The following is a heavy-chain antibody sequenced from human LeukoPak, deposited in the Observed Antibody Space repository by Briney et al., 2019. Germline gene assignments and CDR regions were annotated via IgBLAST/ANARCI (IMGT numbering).Heavy chain of an antibody. V-gene: IGHV4-34*01. CDR2: INHSGST. D-gene: IGHD2-2*01. CDR1: GGSFSGYY. J-gene: IGHJ3*02. CDR3: ARGGIVVVPAAPNDAFDI. Sequence: SETLSLTCAVYGGSFSGYYWSWNRQPPGKGLEWIGEINHSGSTNYNPSLKSRVTISVDTSKNQFSLKLSSVTAADTAVYYCARGGIVVVPAAPNDAFDIWGQGTMVTVSS.